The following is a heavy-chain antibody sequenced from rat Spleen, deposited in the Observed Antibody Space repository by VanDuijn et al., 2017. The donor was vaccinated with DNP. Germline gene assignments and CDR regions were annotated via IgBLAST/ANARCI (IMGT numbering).Heavy chain of an antibody. Sequence: EVQLVESGGGLVQPGRSLKLSCAASGFTFSDYYMAWVRQAPTKGLEWVASISYDGSNTHYRDSVKGQFTISRDNAQSTLYLQMNSLRSEDTATYYCTNDWELYYWGQGVMVTVSS. V-gene: IGHV5-20*01. CDR2: ISYDGSNT. D-gene: IGHD5-1*01. J-gene: IGHJ2*01. CDR1: GFTFSDYY. CDR3: TNDWELYY.